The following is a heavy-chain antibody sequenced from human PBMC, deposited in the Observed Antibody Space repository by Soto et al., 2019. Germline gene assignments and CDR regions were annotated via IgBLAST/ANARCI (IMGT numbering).Heavy chain of an antibody. CDR1: GFSVSSYF. CDR3: ARDRCSSRSCWKHERGLDS. Sequence: GGSLRLSCAASGFSVSSYFMTWVRQAPGKELEWVSIIYASGKTYNADSVKGRFTVSRDNDKNTLYLQMNTLRAEDTAVYFCARDRCSSRSCWKHERGLDSWGQGILVTVSS. J-gene: IGHJ4*02. CDR2: IYASGKT. V-gene: IGHV3-66*01. D-gene: IGHD2-2*01.